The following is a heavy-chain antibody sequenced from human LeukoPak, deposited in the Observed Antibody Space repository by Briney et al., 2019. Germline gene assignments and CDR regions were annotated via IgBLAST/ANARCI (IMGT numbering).Heavy chain of an antibody. D-gene: IGHD6-19*01. V-gene: IGHV3-33*06. CDR3: AKAYSSGWSNAIDY. Sequence: GRSLRLSCAASGFTFSNHGMHWVRQAPGKGPEWVALIWYDGSNKYYGDSVKGRFTISRDNSKNTLYLQMNSLRAEDTAVYYCAKAYSSGWSNAIDYWGQGTLVTVSS. CDR1: GFTFSNHG. CDR2: IWYDGSNK. J-gene: IGHJ4*02.